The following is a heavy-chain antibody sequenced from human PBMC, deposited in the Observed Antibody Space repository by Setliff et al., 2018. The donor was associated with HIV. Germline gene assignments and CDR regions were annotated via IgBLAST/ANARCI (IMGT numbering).Heavy chain of an antibody. V-gene: IGHV3-74*01. D-gene: IGHD6-13*01. CDR3: GRDVHDAAADN. CDR2: IKGDGSGA. Sequence: GGSLRLSCTASGFTFRDYWMHWVRQAPGKGLEWVSRIKGDGSGATYVDSVKGRFSISRDNTKNTLYLQMNSLRPEDTALYYCGRDVHDAAADNWGRGTLVTVSS. CDR1: GFTFRDYW. J-gene: IGHJ4*02.